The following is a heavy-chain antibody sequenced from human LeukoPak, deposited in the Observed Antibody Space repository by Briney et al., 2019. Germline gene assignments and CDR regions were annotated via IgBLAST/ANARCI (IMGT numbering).Heavy chain of an antibody. D-gene: IGHD4-23*01. CDR3: ARLTGGNPFD. V-gene: IGHV3-66*01. CDR1: GITVSANY. Sequence: PGGSLRLSCAASGITVSANYMSWVRQAPGKGLEWVSLIYSDGSTYYADSVKGRFTISSDSSKNTLFLQMNSLTAEDTAVYYCARLTGGNPFDWGQGTLVTVSS. J-gene: IGHJ4*02. CDR2: IYSDGST.